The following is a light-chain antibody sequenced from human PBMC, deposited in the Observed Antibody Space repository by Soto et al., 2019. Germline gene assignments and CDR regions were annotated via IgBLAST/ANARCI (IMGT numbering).Light chain of an antibody. Sequence: QSVLTQPPSASGTPGQRVTISCSGSSSNIGSKTVNWYQQLPGTAPKLLSYSNNQRPSGVPDRFSGSKSGTSASLAISGLQYEDEADYYCAALDDSLNGVVFGGGTKLTVL. CDR1: SSNIGSKT. J-gene: IGLJ2*01. CDR3: AALDDSLNGVV. V-gene: IGLV1-44*01. CDR2: SNN.